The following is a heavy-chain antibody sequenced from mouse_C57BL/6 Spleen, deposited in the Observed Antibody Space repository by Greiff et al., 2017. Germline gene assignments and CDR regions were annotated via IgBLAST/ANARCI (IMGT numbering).Heavy chain of an antibody. CDR3: ARGGYYGSSYAMDY. Sequence: QVQLKESGAELVKPGASVKMSCKASGYTFTTYPIEWMKQNHGKSLEWIGNFHPYNDDTKYNEKFKGKATLTVEKSSSTVYLELSRLTSDDSAVYYCARGGYYGSSYAMDYWGQGTSVTVSS. CDR1: GYTFTTYP. V-gene: IGHV1-47*01. CDR2: FHPYNDDT. J-gene: IGHJ4*01. D-gene: IGHD1-1*01.